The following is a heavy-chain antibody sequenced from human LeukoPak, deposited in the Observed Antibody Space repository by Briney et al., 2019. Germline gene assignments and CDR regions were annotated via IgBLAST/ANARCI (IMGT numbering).Heavy chain of an antibody. CDR3: AKSQVTGWYDFDY. Sequence: PGGSLRLSCAASGFTFSSYGMNWVRQAPGKGLEWVASIRSDGSDKKYADSVKGQFTISRDNSKSTLNLQMNSLRPGDTAVYYCAKSQVTGWYDFDYWGQGTLVIVSS. V-gene: IGHV3-30*02. CDR2: IRSDGSDK. CDR1: GFTFSSYG. J-gene: IGHJ4*02. D-gene: IGHD6-19*01.